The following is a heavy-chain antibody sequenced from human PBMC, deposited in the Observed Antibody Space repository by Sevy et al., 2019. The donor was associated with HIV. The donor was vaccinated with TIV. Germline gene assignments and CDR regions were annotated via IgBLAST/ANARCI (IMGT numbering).Heavy chain of an antibody. D-gene: IGHD2-15*01. CDR3: ARESGYCSGGSCYSDY. V-gene: IGHV3-21*01. Sequence: GGSLRLSCAASGFTFSSYSMNWVRQAPGKGLEWVSSISSSSSYIYYADSVKGRFTISRDNAKNSLYLQMNSLRAEDTAVYYCARESGYCSGGSCYSDYWGQGTLVTVSS. J-gene: IGHJ4*02. CDR1: GFTFSSYS. CDR2: ISSSSSYI.